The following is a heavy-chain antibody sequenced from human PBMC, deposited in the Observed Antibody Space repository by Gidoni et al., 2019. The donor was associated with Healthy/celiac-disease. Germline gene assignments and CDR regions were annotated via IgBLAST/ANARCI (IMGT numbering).Heavy chain of an antibody. CDR2: ISAYNGNT. Sequence: QVQLVQSGAEVKKPGASVKVSCKASGYTFPRSGISGVGQAPGQGLEGMGRISAYNGNTNYAQKLQGRVTMTTDTSTSTAYMELRSLRSDDTAVYYCARSTGTTSHYYYGMDVWGQGTTVTVSS. CDR1: GYTFPRSG. V-gene: IGHV1-18*04. D-gene: IGHD1-7*01. CDR3: ARSTGTTSHYYYGMDV. J-gene: IGHJ6*02.